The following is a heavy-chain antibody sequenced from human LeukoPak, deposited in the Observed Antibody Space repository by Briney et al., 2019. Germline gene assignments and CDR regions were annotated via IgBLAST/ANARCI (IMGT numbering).Heavy chain of an antibody. D-gene: IGHD3-3*01. V-gene: IGHV1-46*01. CDR2: NNPSGGST. CDR1: GYTFTSYF. CDR3: ARAYYDFWSGYYWGAFDI. J-gene: IGHJ3*02. Sequence: ASVKVSCKAPGYTFTSYFMHWVRQAPGQGLEWMGINNPSGGSTSYAQKFQGRVTMTRDTSTSTVYMELSSLRSEDTAVYYCARAYYDFWSGYYWGAFDIWGQGTMVTVSS.